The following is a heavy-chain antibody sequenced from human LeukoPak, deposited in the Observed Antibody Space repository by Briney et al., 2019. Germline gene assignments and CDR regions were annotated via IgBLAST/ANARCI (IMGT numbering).Heavy chain of an antibody. CDR2: MREDATEI. CDR1: GFCFDHQT. Sequence: PWGSLTLSCPDSGFCFDHQTMGWLRLAPGKGLEGVASMREDATEIHYADSVQSRLATSRDNPKNNLYLQMNSSRAEETAVDYCARKRISSYNVVVRGDMGWFDPWGQGTLVTVSS. J-gene: IGHJ5*02. D-gene: IGHD2-2*01. V-gene: IGHV3-7*01. CDR3: ARKRISSYNVVVRGDMGWFDP.